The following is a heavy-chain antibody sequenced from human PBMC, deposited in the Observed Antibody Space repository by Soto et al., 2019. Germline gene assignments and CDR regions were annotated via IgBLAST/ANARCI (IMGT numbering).Heavy chain of an antibody. J-gene: IGHJ3*02. CDR1: GGSISSGYYY. Sequence: SETLSLTCSVSGGSISSGYYYWSWIRQPPGKGLEWIGYIYYSGSTNYNPSLKSRVTISVDTSKNQFSLKLSSVTAADTAVYYCARDIAVAGLAFDIWGQGTMVTVSS. D-gene: IGHD6-19*01. CDR3: ARDIAVAGLAFDI. CDR2: IYYSGST. V-gene: IGHV4-61*01.